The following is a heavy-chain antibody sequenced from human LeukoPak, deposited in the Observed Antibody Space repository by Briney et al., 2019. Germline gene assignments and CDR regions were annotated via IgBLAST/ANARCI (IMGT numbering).Heavy chain of an antibody. V-gene: IGHV4-59*12. CDR3: ARGHSSTSSNWFDP. Sequence: SETLSLTCTVSGGSISSYYWSWMRQPPGKGLEGIGYIYYSGSTYYNPSLKSRVTISVDTSKNQFSLKLSSVTAADTAVYYCARGHSSTSSNWFDPWGQGTLVTVSS. J-gene: IGHJ5*02. D-gene: IGHD2-2*01. CDR2: IYYSGST. CDR1: GGSISSYY.